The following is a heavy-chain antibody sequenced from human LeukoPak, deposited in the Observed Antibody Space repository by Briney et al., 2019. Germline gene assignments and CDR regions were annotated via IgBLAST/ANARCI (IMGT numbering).Heavy chain of an antibody. J-gene: IGHJ4*02. Sequence: GESLKISCKGSGYSFTSYWIGWVRQKPGKGLEWMGIIFPGDSDTRYSPSFQGQVTISADKSISTAYLQWSSLKASDTAMYYCARRLTYDSRAYYCLNYWGQGTLVTVSS. CDR1: GYSFTSYW. CDR2: IFPGDSDT. V-gene: IGHV5-51*01. D-gene: IGHD3-22*01. CDR3: ARRLTYDSRAYYCLNY.